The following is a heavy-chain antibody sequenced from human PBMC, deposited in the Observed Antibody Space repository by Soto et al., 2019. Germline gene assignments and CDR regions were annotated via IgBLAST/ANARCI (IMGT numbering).Heavy chain of an antibody. V-gene: IGHV4-39*02. Sequence: SETLSLTCTVSGGSISSRIFYWGWVRQPPGKGLEWIGSIYYSGTTYYNPSLKSRVTISVDTSKSHLSLRLSSVTAADTAVYYCARADTVMVPPAYWGQGTLVTVSS. J-gene: IGHJ4*02. CDR2: IYYSGTT. CDR3: ARADTVMVPPAY. CDR1: GGSISSRIFY. D-gene: IGHD5-18*01.